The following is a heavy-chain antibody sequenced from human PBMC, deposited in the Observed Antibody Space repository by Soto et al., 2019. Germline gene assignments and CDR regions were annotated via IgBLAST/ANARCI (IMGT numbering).Heavy chain of an antibody. CDR3: AREVAMKYYYGMDV. V-gene: IGHV4-30-4*01. CDR1: GGSISSGDYY. Sequence: PSETLSLTCTVSGGSISSGDYYWSWIRQPPGKGLEWIGYIYYSGSTYYNPSLKSRVTISVDTSKNQFSLKLSSVTAADTAVYYCAREVAMKYYYGMDVWGQGTTVTVSS. J-gene: IGHJ6*02. CDR2: IYYSGST. D-gene: IGHD5-12*01.